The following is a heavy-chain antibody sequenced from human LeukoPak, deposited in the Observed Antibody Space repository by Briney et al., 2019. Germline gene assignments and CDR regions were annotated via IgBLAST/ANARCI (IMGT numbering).Heavy chain of an antibody. D-gene: IGHD1-7*01. CDR2: IYYSGST. CDR1: GGSISSSSYY. CDR3: ARGLGNWNYGGDY. J-gene: IGHJ4*02. V-gene: IGHV4-39*01. Sequence: SETLSLTCTVSGGSISSSSYYWGWIRQPPGKGLEWIGSIYYSGSTYYNPSLKSRVTISVDTSKNQFSLKLSSVTAADTAVYYCARGLGNWNYGGDYWGQGTLVTVSS.